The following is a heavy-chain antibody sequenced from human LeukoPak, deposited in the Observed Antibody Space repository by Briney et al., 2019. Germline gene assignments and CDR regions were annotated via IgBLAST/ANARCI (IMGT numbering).Heavy chain of an antibody. CDR1: GFTFNTYA. CDR2: ISYDGSQA. J-gene: IGHJ4*02. D-gene: IGHD6-19*01. CDR3: ARDIIAVASSDH. Sequence: GGSLRLSCAASGFTFNTYAMQWVRQAPGKGLGWVAVISYDGSQAYYGDSVNGRFTISRDNSKNTLYLQMNSLRTEDTAMYYCARDIIAVASSDHWGQGTLVTVSS. V-gene: IGHV3-30-3*01.